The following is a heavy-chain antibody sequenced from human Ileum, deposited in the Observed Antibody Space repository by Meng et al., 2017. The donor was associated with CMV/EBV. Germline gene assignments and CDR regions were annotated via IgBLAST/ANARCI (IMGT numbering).Heavy chain of an antibody. D-gene: IGHD2-8*02. V-gene: IGHV4-34*01. CDR2: IFAGADRDDVIPAGDT. CDR3: VRGQRLRCTGKNCIPYYYFGMDV. CDR1: GDSFRHFY. Sequence: SETLSLTCAVTGDSFRHFYWSWVRQTPGKGLEWIGEIFAGADRDDVIPAGDTNVNSSLRRRVVMSVDTSQNQITLKLTSVTAADTAVYYCVRGQRLRCTGKNCIPYYYFGMDVWGQGTTVTVSS. J-gene: IGHJ6*02.